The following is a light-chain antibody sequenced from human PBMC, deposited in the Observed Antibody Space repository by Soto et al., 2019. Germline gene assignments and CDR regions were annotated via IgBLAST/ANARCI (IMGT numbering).Light chain of an antibody. J-gene: IGLJ2*01. CDR2: DVS. CDR3: CSYAGTYTPVV. CDR1: SSDVGGYNY. Sequence: QSALTQPRSVSGSPGQSVTISCAGTSSDVGGYNYVSWYQQYPGKAPKLMISDVSKRPSGVPDRFSGSKSGNTASLTISGLQADDEADYYCCSYAGTYTPVVFGGGTQLTVL. V-gene: IGLV2-11*01.